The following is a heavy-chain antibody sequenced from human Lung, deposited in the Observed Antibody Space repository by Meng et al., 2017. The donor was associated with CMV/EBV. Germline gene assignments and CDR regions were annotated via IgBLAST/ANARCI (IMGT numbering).Heavy chain of an antibody. D-gene: IGHD3/OR15-3a*01. J-gene: IGHJ3*01. CDR2: FDLEDGKT. CDR3: AIFGLVGGLDAFDV. Sequence: ASXXVSXKVSGYRLSELSMHWVRQAPGKGLEWMGGFDLEDGKTIYAQKFQGRVTMTEDTSTDTAYMDLSSLRSEDTAVYYCAIFGLVGGLDAFDVWGQGTXVT. V-gene: IGHV1-24*01. CDR1: GYRLSELS.